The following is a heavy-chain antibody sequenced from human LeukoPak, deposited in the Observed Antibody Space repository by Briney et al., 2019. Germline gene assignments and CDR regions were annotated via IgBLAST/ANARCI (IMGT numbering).Heavy chain of an antibody. D-gene: IGHD6-19*01. Sequence: SGRSLRLSCAASGFAFSNCGMHWVRQAPGKGLEWVAVITYDGNTKYYLDSVKGRFTIPRDNSKNTLYLQMSSLRGEDTAVYYCTKDYSSGWYGGIDYWGQGALVTVSS. CDR2: ITYDGNTK. J-gene: IGHJ4*02. CDR3: TKDYSSGWYGGIDY. V-gene: IGHV3-30*18. CDR1: GFAFSNCG.